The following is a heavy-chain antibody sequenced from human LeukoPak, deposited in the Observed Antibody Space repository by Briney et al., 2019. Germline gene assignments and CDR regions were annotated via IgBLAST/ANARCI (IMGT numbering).Heavy chain of an antibody. J-gene: IGHJ4*02. CDR1: GFTFSSYG. CDR3: AKDSGAGMVRGGTVDY. CDR2: ISYDGSNK. Sequence: GGFLRLSCAASGFTFSSYGMHWVRQAPGKGLEWVAVISYDGSNKYYADSVKGRFTISRDNSKNTLYLQMNSLRAEDTAVYYCAKDSGAGMVRGGTVDYWGQGTLVTVPS. D-gene: IGHD3-10*01. V-gene: IGHV3-30*18.